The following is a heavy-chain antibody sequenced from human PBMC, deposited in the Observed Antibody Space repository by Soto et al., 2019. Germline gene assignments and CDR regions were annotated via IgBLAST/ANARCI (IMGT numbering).Heavy chain of an antibody. CDR3: AKDSGFGAGEHYYYYYMDV. D-gene: IGHD2-21*01. V-gene: IGHV3-30*18. Sequence: GGSLRLSCAASGFTFSSYGMHWVRQAPGKGLEWVAVISYDGSNKYYADSVKGRFTISRDNSKNTLYLQMNSLRAEDTAVYYCAKDSGFGAGEHYYYYYMDVWGKGTTVTVSS. J-gene: IGHJ6*03. CDR2: ISYDGSNK. CDR1: GFTFSSYG.